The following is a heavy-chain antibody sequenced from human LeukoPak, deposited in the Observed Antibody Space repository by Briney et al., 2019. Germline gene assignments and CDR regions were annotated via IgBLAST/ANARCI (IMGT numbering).Heavy chain of an antibody. Sequence: SETLSLTCTVSGGSISNFHWTWIRQSAGKGLEWIGRIYSTGSTSYNPSLESRVTISRDTSKNQFSLNLSSVTAADTAVYYCAKDWSIFGARDWFDPWGQGTLVTVSS. CDR2: IYSTGST. CDR1: GGSISNFH. V-gene: IGHV4-4*07. CDR3: AKDWSIFGARDWFDP. D-gene: IGHD3-3*01. J-gene: IGHJ5*02.